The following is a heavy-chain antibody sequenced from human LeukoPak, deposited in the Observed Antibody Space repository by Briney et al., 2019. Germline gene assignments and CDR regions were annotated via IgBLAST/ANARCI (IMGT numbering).Heavy chain of an antibody. CDR3: ARENSSGWYRNYFDY. J-gene: IGHJ4*02. CDR1: GGSISSSSYY. V-gene: IGHV4-39*07. Sequence: PSETLSLTCTVSGGSISSSSYYWGWIRQPPGKGLEWIGSIYYSGSTYYNPSLKSRVTISVDTSKNQFSLKLSSVTAADTAVYYCARENSSGWYRNYFDYWGQGTLVTVSS. D-gene: IGHD6-19*01. CDR2: IYYSGST.